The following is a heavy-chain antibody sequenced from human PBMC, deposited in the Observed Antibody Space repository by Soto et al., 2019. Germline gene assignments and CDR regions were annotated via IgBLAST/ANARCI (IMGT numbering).Heavy chain of an antibody. J-gene: IGHJ4*02. D-gene: IGHD2-2*01. CDR3: ARAPTDLIVVVPAAMGY. Sequence: ASVKVSCKASGYTFTDYYMHWVRQAPGQGLEWMGWINPNSGGTNYAQKFQGWVTMTRDTSISTAYMELSRLRSDDTAVYYCARAPTDLIVVVPAAMGYWGQGTLVTVSS. V-gene: IGHV1-2*04. CDR2: INPNSGGT. CDR1: GYTFTDYY.